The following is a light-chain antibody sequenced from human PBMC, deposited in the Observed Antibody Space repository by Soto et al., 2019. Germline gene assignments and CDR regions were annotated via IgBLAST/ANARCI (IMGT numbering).Light chain of an antibody. V-gene: IGLV2-8*01. CDR2: EVD. J-gene: IGLJ2*01. CDR3: SSYTSSSIV. CDR1: SDDIGTYNY. Sequence: QSALTQPPSASGSPGQSVTISCTGTSDDIGTYNYVSWFQQHSGNAPKLIIYEVDKRPSGVPNRFSGSKSGNTASLTISGLQAEDEADYYCSSYTSSSIVFGGGTKLTVL.